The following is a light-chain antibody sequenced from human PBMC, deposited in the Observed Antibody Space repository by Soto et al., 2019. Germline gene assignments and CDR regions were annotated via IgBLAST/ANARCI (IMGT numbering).Light chain of an antibody. CDR3: QQSGCSPLT. J-gene: IGKJ4*01. Sequence: ITQARRSLAECQGVEAGLSRSTKQTISTNLAWYQQKPGQAPRLLIYGASTRAAGIPARFSGSGSGTDFTLYLSSLAPEDFAVYFCQQSGCSPLTFGGGTKVDIK. V-gene: IGKV3-15*01. CDR1: QTISTN. CDR2: GAS.